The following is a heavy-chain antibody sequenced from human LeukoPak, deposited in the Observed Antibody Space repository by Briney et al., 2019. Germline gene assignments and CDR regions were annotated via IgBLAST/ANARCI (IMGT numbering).Heavy chain of an antibody. V-gene: IGHV3-21*01. CDR1: GFTFSSYS. J-gene: IGHJ4*02. D-gene: IGHD3-10*01. CDR3: ARDHYGSGTYYDKNFDY. CDR2: ISSSSSSYL. Sequence: GGSLRLPCAASGFTFSSYSMNWVRQAPGKGLEWVSSISSSSSSYLYYADSVKGRFTISRDNAKNSLYLQMNSLRAEDTAVYFCARDHYGSGTYYDKNFDYWGQGTLVTVSS.